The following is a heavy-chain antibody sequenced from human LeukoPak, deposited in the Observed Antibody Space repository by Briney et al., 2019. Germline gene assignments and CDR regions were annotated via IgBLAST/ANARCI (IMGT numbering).Heavy chain of an antibody. Sequence: GGSLRLSCAASGLAFSTSWMHWVRQTPGKGLEWVAGIQEDGSQKDYVASVRGRFPISRDNARNSLYLQMNSLRADDTAVYYCVTGGPMGSSWGQGTLVIVSA. J-gene: IGHJ4*02. CDR1: GLAFSTSW. D-gene: IGHD3-10*01. CDR2: IQEDGSQK. CDR3: VTGGPMGSS. V-gene: IGHV3-7*01.